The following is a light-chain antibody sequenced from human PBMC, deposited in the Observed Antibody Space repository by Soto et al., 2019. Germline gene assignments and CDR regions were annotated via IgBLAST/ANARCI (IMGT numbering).Light chain of an antibody. CDR1: SSNIGAGYD. Sequence: QSVLTQPPSVSGAPGQRVAISCTGNSSNIGAGYDVHWYQQLPGTAPKLLIYGNTNRPSGVPDRFSGSKSGTSASLAITGLQAEDEADYSCQSYDSSLSGSVVFGGGTQLTVL. V-gene: IGLV1-40*01. CDR2: GNT. CDR3: QSYDSSLSGSVV. J-gene: IGLJ2*01.